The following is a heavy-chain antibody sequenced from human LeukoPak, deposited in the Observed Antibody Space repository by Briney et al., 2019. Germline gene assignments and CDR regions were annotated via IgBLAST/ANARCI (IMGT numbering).Heavy chain of an antibody. Sequence: GGSLSLSCTASGFTFSDYWMTWVRQAPGKGPEWVANIKQDGSQRYYVDSVRGRFTISGDNAKNSLFLQMNGLRAEDTAVYYCARRGGSSSRRSPIDYWGQGTLVTVSS. J-gene: IGHJ4*02. CDR3: ARRGGSSSRRSPIDY. CDR1: GFTFSDYW. V-gene: IGHV3-7*01. D-gene: IGHD6-6*01. CDR2: IKQDGSQR.